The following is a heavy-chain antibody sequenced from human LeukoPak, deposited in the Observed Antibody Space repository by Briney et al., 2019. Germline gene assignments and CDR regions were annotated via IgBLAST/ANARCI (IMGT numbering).Heavy chain of an antibody. D-gene: IGHD6-13*01. CDR3: ARTSGVSAAGSPYYFDY. Sequence: GASVKVSCKASGYTFHNYGISWVRQAPGQGLEWMGWLSPYSGNTDYTERLQGRVTMTTDTSTTTAFMELRSLRSDDTAVYYCARTSGVSAAGSPYYFDYWGQGTLVTVSS. CDR2: LSPYSGNT. J-gene: IGHJ4*02. CDR1: GYTFHNYG. V-gene: IGHV1-18*01.